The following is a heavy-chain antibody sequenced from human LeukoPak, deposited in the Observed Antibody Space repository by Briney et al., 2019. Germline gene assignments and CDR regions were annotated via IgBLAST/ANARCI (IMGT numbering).Heavy chain of an antibody. D-gene: IGHD3-10*01. Sequence: GGSLRLSCAASGFTFSSYAMSWVRQAPGKGLEWVSAISGSGGSTYYADSVKGRFTISRDSSKNTLYLQMNSLRAEDTAVYYCAKDAGELLWFGELYYWGQGTLVTVSS. J-gene: IGHJ4*02. V-gene: IGHV3-23*01. CDR2: ISGSGGST. CDR3: AKDAGELLWFGELYY. CDR1: GFTFSSYA.